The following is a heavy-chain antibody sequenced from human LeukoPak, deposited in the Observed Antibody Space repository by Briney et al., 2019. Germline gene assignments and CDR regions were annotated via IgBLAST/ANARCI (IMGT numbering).Heavy chain of an antibody. V-gene: IGHV3-7*01. Sequence: GGSLRLSCAASGFSFRSCGMHWVRQAPGKGLEWVANMNQDGSETYYVDSVKGRFTISRDNTKNSLYLQMNSLRAEDTAVYYCARGGAVGDYWGQGTLVTVSS. J-gene: IGHJ4*02. CDR3: ARGGAVGDY. D-gene: IGHD4-23*01. CDR1: GFSFRSCG. CDR2: MNQDGSET.